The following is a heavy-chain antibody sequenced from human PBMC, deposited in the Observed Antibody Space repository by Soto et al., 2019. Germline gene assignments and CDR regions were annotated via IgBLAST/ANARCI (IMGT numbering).Heavy chain of an antibody. J-gene: IGHJ6*02. CDR2: VYNSGST. Sequence: ASETLSLTCTVSGGSISSNYWTWIRQPPGKGLEWIGYVYNSGSTNYNPPLKSRVTISEDTSKSQFSLKVNSMTAADTAVYYCARAGYSSSWYGWDYYYYGMDVWGQGTTVTVSS. V-gene: IGHV4-59*01. CDR3: ARAGYSSSWYGWDYYYYGMDV. CDR1: GGSISSNY. D-gene: IGHD6-13*01.